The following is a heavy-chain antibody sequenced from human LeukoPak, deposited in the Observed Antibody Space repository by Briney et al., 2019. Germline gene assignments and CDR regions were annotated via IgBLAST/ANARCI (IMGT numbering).Heavy chain of an antibody. D-gene: IGHD3-22*01. CDR1: GFTLSTYA. CDR3: ARVTMIARGFDP. J-gene: IGHJ5*02. CDR2: IKQDGSQT. Sequence: GGSLRLSCAASGFTLSTYAMSWVRQAPGKGLEWVANIKQDGSQTYHADSVKGRFTISRDNAENSLYLQMNSLRAEDTAVYYCARVTMIARGFDPWGQGTLVTVSS. V-gene: IGHV3-7*01.